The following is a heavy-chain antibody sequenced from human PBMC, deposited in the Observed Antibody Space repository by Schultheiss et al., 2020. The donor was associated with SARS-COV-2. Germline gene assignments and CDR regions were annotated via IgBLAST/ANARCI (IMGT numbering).Heavy chain of an antibody. D-gene: IGHD4-17*01. J-gene: IGHJ4*02. CDR3: ARPSTVTTPYYFDY. CDR1: GYTFTSYA. Sequence: ASVKVSCKASGYTFTSYAMHWVRQAPGQRLEWMGWINAGNGNTKYSQKFQGRVTITRDTSASTAYMELSSLRSEDTAVYYCARPSTVTTPYYFDYWGQGTLVTVSS. V-gene: IGHV1-3*01. CDR2: INAGNGNT.